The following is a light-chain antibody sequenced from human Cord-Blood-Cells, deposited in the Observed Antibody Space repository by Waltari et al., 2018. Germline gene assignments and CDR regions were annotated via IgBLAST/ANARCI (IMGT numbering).Light chain of an antibody. Sequence: SSELTQDPAVSVALGQTVRITCQGDSLRSYYASWYQQKPGQAPVLVIYGKNNRPSGSPDRFSGSSSGNTASLTIPGAQAEDEADYYCNSRDSSGNHYVFGPGTKVTVL. V-gene: IGLV3-19*01. CDR3: NSRDSSGNHYV. CDR2: GKN. CDR1: SLRSYY. J-gene: IGLJ1*01.